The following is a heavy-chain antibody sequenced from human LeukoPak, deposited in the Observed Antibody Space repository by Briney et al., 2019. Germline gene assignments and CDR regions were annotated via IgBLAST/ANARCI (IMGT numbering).Heavy chain of an antibody. D-gene: IGHD3-22*01. V-gene: IGHV3-23*01. CDR1: GFTFSSYA. CDR2: ISGSGGST. CDR3: AKDKWSGHRALGSMIVVVTHFDY. Sequence: PGGSLRLSCAASGFTFSSYAMSWVRQAPGKGLEWVSAISGSGGSTYYADSVKGRFTISRDNSKNTLYLQMNSLRAEDTAVYYCAKDKWSGHRALGSMIVVVTHFDYWGQGTLVTVSS. J-gene: IGHJ4*02.